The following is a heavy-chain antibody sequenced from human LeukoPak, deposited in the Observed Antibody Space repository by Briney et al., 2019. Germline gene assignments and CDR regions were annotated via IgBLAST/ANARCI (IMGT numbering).Heavy chain of an antibody. V-gene: IGHV4-59*01. CDR2: IYYSGST. Sequence: PSETLSLTCTVSGGSISSYYWSWIRQPPGKGLEWIGYIYYSGSTNYNPSLKSRVTISVDTSKNQSSLKLSSVTAADTAVYYCARGDIVATIGAFDIWGQGTMVTVSS. J-gene: IGHJ3*02. CDR3: ARGDIVATIGAFDI. D-gene: IGHD5-12*01. CDR1: GGSISSYY.